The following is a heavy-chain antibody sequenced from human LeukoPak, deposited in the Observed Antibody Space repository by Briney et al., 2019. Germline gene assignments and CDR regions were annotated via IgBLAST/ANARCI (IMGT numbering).Heavy chain of an antibody. J-gene: IGHJ4*02. CDR1: GFTFSTYR. Sequence: GGSLRLSCAASGFTFSTYRMSWVRQAPGKGLEWVSCISSSSSYIYYADSVEGRFTISRDNAKNSLYLQMNSLRAEDTAVYYCARDLFRGYDILTGYGDYWGQGTLVTVSS. CDR2: ISSSSSYI. V-gene: IGHV3-21*01. CDR3: ARDLFRGYDILTGYGDY. D-gene: IGHD3-9*01.